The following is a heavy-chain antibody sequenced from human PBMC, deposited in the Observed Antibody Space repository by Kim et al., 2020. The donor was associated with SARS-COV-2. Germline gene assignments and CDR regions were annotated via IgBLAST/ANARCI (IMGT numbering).Heavy chain of an antibody. CDR2: ISYDGSNK. CDR1: GFTFSSYG. V-gene: IGHV3-30*18. Sequence: GGSLRLSCAASGFTFSSYGMHWVRQTPGKKREWVAVISYDGSNKYYADSVKGRFTISRDNSKNTLYLQMNSLRAEDTAVYYCAKAAHVDTAEYYYYYYGMDVWGQGTTVTVSS. J-gene: IGHJ6*02. CDR3: AKAAHVDTAEYYYYYYGMDV. D-gene: IGHD5-18*01.